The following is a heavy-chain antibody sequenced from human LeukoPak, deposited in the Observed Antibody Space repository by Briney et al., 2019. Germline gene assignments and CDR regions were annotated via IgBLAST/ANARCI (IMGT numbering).Heavy chain of an antibody. J-gene: IGHJ4*02. V-gene: IGHV4-39*01. CDR1: GGSISSNNYY. Sequence: PSETLSLTCTVSGGSISSNNYYWGWIRQPPGKGLEWIGSLYYSGSIYYNPSLKSRLTLSVDTSKNQFSLQLNSVTPEDTAVYYCARGMYNSSRRLFDYWGQGTLVTVSS. CDR2: LYYSGSI. CDR3: ARGMYNSSRRLFDY. D-gene: IGHD6-6*01.